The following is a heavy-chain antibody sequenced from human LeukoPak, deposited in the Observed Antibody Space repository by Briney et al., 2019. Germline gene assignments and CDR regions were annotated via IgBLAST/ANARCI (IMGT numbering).Heavy chain of an antibody. D-gene: IGHD3-22*01. CDR3: AKVITMTKRGYDAFDI. J-gene: IGHJ3*02. CDR2: INSDGSST. CDR1: GFTFCSYW. V-gene: IGHV3-74*01. Sequence: GGSLRLSCAASGFTFCSYWMQWVGQAPGKGLVWVSRINSDGSSTSYADSVKGRFTISSDNAKNTLYLQMNSLRAEDTAVYCCAKVITMTKRGYDAFDIWGQGTMVTVSS.